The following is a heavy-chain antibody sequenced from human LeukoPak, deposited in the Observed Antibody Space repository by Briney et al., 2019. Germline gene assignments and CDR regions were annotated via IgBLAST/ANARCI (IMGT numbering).Heavy chain of an antibody. CDR3: AKDYYGSGATPEA. CDR2: ISYDGSNK. Sequence: PGGSLRLSCAASGFTFNDYAMHWVRQAPGKGLEWVSDISYDGSNKYYADSVKGRFTISRGNSKNTLYLQMNSLRVKDTAVYYCAKDYYGSGATPEAWGQGTLVTVSS. D-gene: IGHD3-10*01. J-gene: IGHJ5*02. V-gene: IGHV3-30*18. CDR1: GFTFNDYA.